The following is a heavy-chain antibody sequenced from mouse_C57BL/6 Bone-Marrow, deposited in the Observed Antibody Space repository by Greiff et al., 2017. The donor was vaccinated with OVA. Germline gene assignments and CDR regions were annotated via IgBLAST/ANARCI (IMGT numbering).Heavy chain of an antibody. CDR1: GYTFTDYN. D-gene: IGHD3-2*02. V-gene: IGHV1-22*01. Sequence: EVQLQQSGPELVKPGASVKMSCKASGYTFTDYNMHWVKQSPGKSLEWIGYINPNNGGTSDNQKFTGKATLTVTPSSSTAYMELRSLTAEESAIYYYARQADQALDYWGQGTSVTVSS. J-gene: IGHJ4*01. CDR2: INPNNGGT. CDR3: ARQADQALDY.